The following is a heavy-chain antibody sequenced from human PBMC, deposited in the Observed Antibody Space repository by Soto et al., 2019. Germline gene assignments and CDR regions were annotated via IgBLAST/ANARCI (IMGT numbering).Heavy chain of an antibody. D-gene: IGHD2-2*01. CDR2: IIPVSGAA. J-gene: IGHJ4*02. V-gene: IGHV1-69*01. Sequence: QVQLVQSGAEVKTPGSSVKVSCKASGGTFGSYAFSWVRQAPGPGLEWMGGIIPVSGAAHYAQKFQGRVTITADESTSTAYMELSSLSSQDTAVYYCATALGCRSTSCTLDYWGQGTRVIVSS. CDR1: GGTFGSYA. CDR3: ATALGCRSTSCTLDY.